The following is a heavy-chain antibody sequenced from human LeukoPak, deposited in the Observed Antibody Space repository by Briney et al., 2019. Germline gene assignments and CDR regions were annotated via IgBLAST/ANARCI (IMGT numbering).Heavy chain of an antibody. Sequence: GGSLRLSCAASGFTFSSYSMNWVRQAPGKGLEWVSSISSSSSYIYYADSVKGRFTISRDNAKNSLYLQMNSLRAEDTAVYYCARVGSWGGYYLRLFDYWGQGTLVTVSS. D-gene: IGHD3-22*01. CDR1: GFTFSSYS. V-gene: IGHV3-21*01. CDR2: ISSSSSYI. CDR3: ARVGSWGGYYLRLFDY. J-gene: IGHJ4*02.